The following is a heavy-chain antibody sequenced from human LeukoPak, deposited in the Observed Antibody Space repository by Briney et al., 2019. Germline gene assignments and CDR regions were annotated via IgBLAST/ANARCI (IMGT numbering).Heavy chain of an antibody. CDR2: INPSGGST. J-gene: IGHJ4*02. CDR1: GYTFTSYY. Sequence: EATVKVSCKASGYTFTSYYMHWVRQAPGQGLEWMGIINPSGGSTSYAQKFQGRVTVTRDTSTSTVHMELSGLRSEDTAVYYCARDQEGFDYWGQGTLVTVSS. CDR3: ARDQEGFDY. V-gene: IGHV1-46*01.